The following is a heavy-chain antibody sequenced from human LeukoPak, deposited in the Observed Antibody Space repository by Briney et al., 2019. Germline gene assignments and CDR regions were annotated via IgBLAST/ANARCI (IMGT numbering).Heavy chain of an antibody. J-gene: IGHJ4*02. D-gene: IGHD3-16*01. Sequence: GGSLRLSRAASGFSFSDYSMNWVRQAPGKGLEWVSSITISSSIIYYADSVKGRFTISRDNAKNSLFLQMNSLRAEDTAVYYCARDLSDDYSLDYWGQGTLVSVSS. CDR1: GFSFSDYS. CDR2: ITISSSII. V-gene: IGHV3-21*01. CDR3: ARDLSDDYSLDY.